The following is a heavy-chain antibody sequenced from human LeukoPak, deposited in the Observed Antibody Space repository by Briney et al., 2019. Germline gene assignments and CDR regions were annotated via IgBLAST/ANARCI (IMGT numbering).Heavy chain of an antibody. V-gene: IGHV3-74*01. J-gene: IGHJ4*02. CDR3: ARDSGYSYGFPFDY. Sequence: PGGSLRLSCSASGFTFSSYWMHWVRHAPGKGLVWVSRINSDGSSTIYADSVKGRFTISRDNAKNTLYLQMNSLRAEDTAVYYCARDSGYSYGFPFDYWGQGTLVTVSS. CDR1: GFTFSSYW. D-gene: IGHD5-18*01. CDR2: INSDGSST.